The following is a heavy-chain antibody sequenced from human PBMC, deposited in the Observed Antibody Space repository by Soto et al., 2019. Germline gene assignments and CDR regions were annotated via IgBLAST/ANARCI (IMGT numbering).Heavy chain of an antibody. V-gene: IGHV3-20*04. CDR3: ARGIAGAATPQHYYYYGLDV. D-gene: IGHD6-13*01. Sequence: GSLRLSCAASGFTFEDYAMSWVRQVPGKGLEWVSALNWNGGSTDYADSVKGRFTISRDNAKNSLYLQMNSLRAEDTAIYYCARGIAGAATPQHYYYYGLDVWGQGTTVTVSS. CDR2: LNWNGGST. CDR1: GFTFEDYA. J-gene: IGHJ6*02.